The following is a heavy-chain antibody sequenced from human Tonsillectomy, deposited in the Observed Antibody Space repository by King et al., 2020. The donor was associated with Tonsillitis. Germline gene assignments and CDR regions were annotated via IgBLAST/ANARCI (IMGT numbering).Heavy chain of an antibody. CDR1: GYSFTTYW. Sequence: QLVQSGAEMKKPGASLRISCKGSGYSFTTYWISWVRHLPGKGLEWMGKIDPSDSYTSYSPSFQGHVTISGDKSITTAYLQWSSLKASDTAMYYCARRSMAVSGDAFDVWGQGTMVTVSS. D-gene: IGHD6-19*01. J-gene: IGHJ3*01. V-gene: IGHV5-10-1*03. CDR2: IDPSDSYT. CDR3: ARRSMAVSGDAFDV.